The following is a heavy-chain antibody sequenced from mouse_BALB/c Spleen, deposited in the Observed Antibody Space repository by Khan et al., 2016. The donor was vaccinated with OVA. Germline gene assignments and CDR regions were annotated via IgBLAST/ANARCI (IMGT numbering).Heavy chain of an antibody. CDR2: IDPANGNT. Sequence: VQLQQSGAELVKPGASVKLSCTASGFNIKDTYMHWVKQRPEQGLEWIGRIDPANGNTNYDPKFQGKATITADTSSNTAYLQLSSLPSDDYAVEYCGRINEWGQGTTLTVSS. CDR1: GFNIKDTY. V-gene: IGHV14-3*02. CDR3: GRINE. J-gene: IGHJ2*01.